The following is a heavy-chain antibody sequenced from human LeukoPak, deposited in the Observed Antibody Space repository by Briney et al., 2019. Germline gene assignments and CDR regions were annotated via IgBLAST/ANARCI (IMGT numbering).Heavy chain of an antibody. Sequence: GGSLRLSCAASGFTITNYWMHWVRQAPGKGLVWVSRINSDGSITTYEGSVKGRFTISRDNAKNMLYLQMDSLRAEDTAVYYCARADLLGAYYYGSGSPDYWGQGTLVTVSS. D-gene: IGHD3-10*01. J-gene: IGHJ4*02. CDR2: INSDGSIT. CDR3: ARADLLGAYYYGSGSPDY. V-gene: IGHV3-74*03. CDR1: GFTITNYW.